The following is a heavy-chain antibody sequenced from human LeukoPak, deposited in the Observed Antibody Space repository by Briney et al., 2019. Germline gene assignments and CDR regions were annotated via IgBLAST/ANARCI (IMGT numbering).Heavy chain of an antibody. CDR3: ARDLGHYYGSGSYLGWFDP. D-gene: IGHD3-10*01. Sequence: PSGTLSLTCAVSGDSISSSHWWSCVRQPPGKGLEWIGEVYHTGDTNYNPSLKSRITISVDKSNNQFSLKLTSVTAADTAVYYCARDLGHYYGSGSYLGWFDPWGQGTLVTVSS. CDR1: GDSISSSHW. V-gene: IGHV4-4*02. J-gene: IGHJ5*02. CDR2: VYHTGDT.